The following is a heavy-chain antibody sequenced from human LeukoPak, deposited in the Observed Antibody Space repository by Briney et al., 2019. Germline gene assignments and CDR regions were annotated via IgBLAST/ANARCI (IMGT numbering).Heavy chain of an antibody. CDR1: GFTFRDFA. J-gene: IGHJ1*01. CDR3: AREVSYGDSALQH. D-gene: IGHD4-17*01. Sequence: GGSLRLSCAASGFTFRDFAMYWVRQAPGKGLDWVAVISYDGINEYYAASVKGRFTISRDNSKNTQYLQMNSLRPEDTAVYYCAREVSYGDSALQHWGQGTPVTVSS. CDR2: ISYDGINE. V-gene: IGHV3-30-3*01.